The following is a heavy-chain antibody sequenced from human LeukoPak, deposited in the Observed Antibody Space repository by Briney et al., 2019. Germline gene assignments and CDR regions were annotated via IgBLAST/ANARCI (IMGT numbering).Heavy chain of an antibody. CDR3: VQETGHNWGYLDY. D-gene: IGHD1-1*01. J-gene: IGHJ4*02. CDR2: VTNSGGST. Sequence: GGSMRLSSAASGFIFSIYAMSWVRQPAGKGLEWVSSVTNSGGSTYYADSVKGRFAISRDNTKNTLYLQMNTLRADDTAVYYCVQETGHNWGYLDYWGQGTLVTVSS. V-gene: IGHV3-23*01. CDR1: GFIFSIYA.